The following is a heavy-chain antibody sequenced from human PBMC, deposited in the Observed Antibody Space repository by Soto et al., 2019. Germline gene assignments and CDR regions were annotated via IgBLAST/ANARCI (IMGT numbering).Heavy chain of an antibody. Sequence: SETLSLTCTVSGGSISSYYWSWIRQPPGKGLEWIGYIYYSGSTNYNPSLKSRVTISVDTSKNQFSLKLSSVTAADTAVYYCARETETGNPERGYYYYYMEVWGKGTTVTVSS. J-gene: IGHJ6*03. V-gene: IGHV4-59*01. CDR3: ARETETGNPERGYYYYYMEV. CDR2: IYYSGST. CDR1: GGSISSYY. D-gene: IGHD1-1*01.